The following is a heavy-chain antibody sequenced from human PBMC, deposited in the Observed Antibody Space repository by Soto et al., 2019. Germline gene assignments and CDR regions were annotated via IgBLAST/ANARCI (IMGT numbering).Heavy chain of an antibody. Sequence: SETLSLTCAVYGGSFRGYYWSWIRQPPGKGLEWIGEINHSGSTNYNPSLKSRVTISVDTSKNQFSLKLSSVTAADTAVYYCARVVVGYSYGYYYYGMDVWGQGTTVTVSS. CDR2: INHSGST. CDR3: ARVVVGYSYGYYYYGMDV. V-gene: IGHV4-34*01. CDR1: GGSFRGYY. D-gene: IGHD5-18*01. J-gene: IGHJ6*02.